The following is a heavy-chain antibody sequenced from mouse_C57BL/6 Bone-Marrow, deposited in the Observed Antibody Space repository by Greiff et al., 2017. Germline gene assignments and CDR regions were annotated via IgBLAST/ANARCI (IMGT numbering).Heavy chain of an antibody. J-gene: IGHJ4*01. Sequence: EVQLVESGGGLVQPKGSLKLSCAASGFTFNTYAMHWVRQAPGKGLEWVARIRSKSSNYATYYADSVKDRFTISRDDSQSMLYLQMNNLKTEDTAMYYCVRDPQLGSRYAMDYWGQGTSVTVSS. D-gene: IGHD1-1*01. CDR2: IRSKSSNYAT. CDR3: VRDPQLGSRYAMDY. CDR1: GFTFNTYA. V-gene: IGHV10-3*01.